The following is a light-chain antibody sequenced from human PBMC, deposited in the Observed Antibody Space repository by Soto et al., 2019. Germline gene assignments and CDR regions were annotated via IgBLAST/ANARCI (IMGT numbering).Light chain of an antibody. CDR2: DVS. CDR1: SSDVGGYNS. J-gene: IGLJ1*01. CDR3: RSYTSAGTYV. V-gene: IGLV2-14*01. Sequence: QSALTQPASVSGSPGQSITISCTGTSSDVGGYNSVSWYQQPPGKAPKLVIFDVSNRPSGVSNRFSGSKSGNTASLTISGLQPEDEADYYCRSYTSAGTYVFGTGTKLTVL.